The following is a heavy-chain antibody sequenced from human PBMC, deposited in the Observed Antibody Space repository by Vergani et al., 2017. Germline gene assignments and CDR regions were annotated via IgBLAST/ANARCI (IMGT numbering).Heavy chain of an antibody. D-gene: IGHD2-2*03. CDR1: GGSISNYY. J-gene: IGHJ4*02. V-gene: IGHV4-59*01. CDR2: IYYSGTT. CDR3: ARGGYGYCSSASCFDY. Sequence: QVQLQESGPGLVKPSETLSLTCTVSGGSISNYYWSWIRQPPGKGLEGIGYIYYSGTTEYNPSLKSRVTISADTSKNQFSLRLNSLTAADTAVYYCARGGYGYCSSASCFDYWGQGTLVTVSS.